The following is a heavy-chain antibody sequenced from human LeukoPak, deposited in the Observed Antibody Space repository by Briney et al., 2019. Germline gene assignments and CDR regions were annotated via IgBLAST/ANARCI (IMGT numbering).Heavy chain of an antibody. V-gene: IGHV1-18*01. Sequence: WASVKVSCKASGGTFSSYALSWVRQAPGQGLEWMGWISAYNGNTNYAQKLQGRVTMTTDTSTSTAYMELRSLRSDDTAVYYCARDARDSGYDLNYWGQGTLVTVSS. CDR1: GGTFSSYA. D-gene: IGHD5-12*01. J-gene: IGHJ4*02. CDR3: ARDARDSGYDLNY. CDR2: ISAYNGNT.